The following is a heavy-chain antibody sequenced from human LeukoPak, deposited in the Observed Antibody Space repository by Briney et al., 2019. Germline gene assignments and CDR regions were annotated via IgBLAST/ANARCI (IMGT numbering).Heavy chain of an antibody. D-gene: IGHD3-22*01. CDR1: GYTFTSYG. CDR2: MNPNSGNT. CDR3: ASGYYDSSGYYYFDY. J-gene: IGHJ4*02. V-gene: IGHV1-8*02. Sequence: ASVKVSCKASGYTFTSYGISWVRQATGQGLEWMGWMNPNSGNTGYAQKFQGRVTMTRNTSISTAYMELSSLRSEDTAVYYCASGYYDSSGYYYFDYWGQGTLVTVSS.